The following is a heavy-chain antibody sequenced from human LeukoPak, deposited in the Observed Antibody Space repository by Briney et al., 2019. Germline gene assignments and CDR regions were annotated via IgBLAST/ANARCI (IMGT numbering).Heavy chain of an antibody. CDR2: INPNSGGT. Sequence: ASVKVSCKPSGYTFIAYYMLWVRQAPGQGLEWMGWINPNSGGTNYAQKFQGRVTMTRDTSISTVYMELSRLRSDDTAVYYCARDSCSSTSCLSIDDYWGQGTLVTVSS. CDR1: GYTFIAYY. CDR3: ARDSCSSTSCLSIDDY. D-gene: IGHD2-2*01. J-gene: IGHJ4*02. V-gene: IGHV1-2*02.